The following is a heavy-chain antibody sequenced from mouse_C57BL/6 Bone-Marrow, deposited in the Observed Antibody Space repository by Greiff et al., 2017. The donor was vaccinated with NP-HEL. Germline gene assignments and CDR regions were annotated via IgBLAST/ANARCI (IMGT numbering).Heavy chain of an antibody. CDR2: INPNNGGT. CDR3: ARWVTTVVYFDY. CDR1: GYTFTDYY. D-gene: IGHD1-1*01. Sequence: VQLQQSGPELVKPGASVKISCKASGYTFTDYYMNWVKQSHGKSLAWIGDINPNNGGTSYNQKFKGKATLTVDKSSSTAYMELRILTSEDSAVDYCARWVTTVVYFDYWGQGTTLTVSS. V-gene: IGHV1-26*01. J-gene: IGHJ2*01.